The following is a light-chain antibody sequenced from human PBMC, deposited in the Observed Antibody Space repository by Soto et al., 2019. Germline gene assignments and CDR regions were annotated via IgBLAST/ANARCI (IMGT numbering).Light chain of an antibody. J-gene: IGLJ2*01. CDR1: SGRSEYI. CDR3: ETWGRNDVV. V-gene: IGLV4-60*03. CDR2: LEGSGNY. Sequence: QPVLAQSSSASASLGSSVKLTCTLSSGRSEYIIAWHQQQPGKAPRYLMKLEGSGNYNKGSGIPDRFSGASSGADRYLIISNLQSADEADYYCETWGRNDVVFGGGTQLTVL.